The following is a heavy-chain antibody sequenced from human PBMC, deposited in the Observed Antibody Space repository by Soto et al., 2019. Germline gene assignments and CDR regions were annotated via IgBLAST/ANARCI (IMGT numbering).Heavy chain of an antibody. CDR2: ISVSVGIT. D-gene: IGHD2-21*01. J-gene: IGHJ4*02. V-gene: IGHV3-23*01. Sequence: PCGSLRLSCAASGLTFSSYAMSWVRQDPGKGLEWVSAISVSVGITYYADSVKGRFTISRDNSKNTLYLQMNSLRAEDTAVYYCANMPQQVISQYWDQRTLVIVSA. CDR1: GLTFSSYA. CDR3: ANMPQQVISQY.